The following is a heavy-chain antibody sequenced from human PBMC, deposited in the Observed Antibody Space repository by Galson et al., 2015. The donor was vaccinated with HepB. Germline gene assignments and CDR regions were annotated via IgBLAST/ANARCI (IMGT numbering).Heavy chain of an antibody. Sequence: SLRLSCAGSGFPFDSYPLRWVRQAPGKGLEWISTVSHTGATYYADSVKGRFTVSRDDSRRMLYLQMDSLRVEDTATYFCAKVAGYNYGDYFDSWGQGTLVAVSS. V-gene: IGHV3-23*01. CDR1: GFPFDSYP. CDR3: AKVAGYNYGDYFDS. D-gene: IGHD5-24*01. CDR2: VSHTGAT. J-gene: IGHJ4*02.